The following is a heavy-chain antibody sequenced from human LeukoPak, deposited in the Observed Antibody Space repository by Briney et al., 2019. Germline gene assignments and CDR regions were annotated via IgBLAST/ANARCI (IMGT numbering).Heavy chain of an antibody. V-gene: IGHV3-30*02. Sequence: GGSLRLSCAASGFTFSSYGMHWVRPAPGKGLEWVAFIRYDGSNKYYADSVKGRFTISRDNSKNTLYLQMNSLRAEDTAVYYCAKDLGSSGWYLFDYWGQGTLVTVSS. CDR1: GFTFSSYG. CDR3: AKDLGSSGWYLFDY. J-gene: IGHJ4*02. D-gene: IGHD6-19*01. CDR2: IRYDGSNK.